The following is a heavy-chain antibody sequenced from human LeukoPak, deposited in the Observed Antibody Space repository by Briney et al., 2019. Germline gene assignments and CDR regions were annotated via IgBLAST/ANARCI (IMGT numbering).Heavy chain of an antibody. D-gene: IGHD3-10*01. Sequence: PGGSLRLSCAASGFTFSSYTMNWVRQAPGKGLEWVSYITGTATTTYYADSVKGRFTISRDNAKNTLYLQMNSLRAEDTAVYYCARDPYYFGSGSFLDYWGQGTLVTVSS. CDR1: GFTFSSYT. V-gene: IGHV3-48*04. CDR3: ARDPYYFGSGSFLDY. CDR2: ITGTATTT. J-gene: IGHJ4*02.